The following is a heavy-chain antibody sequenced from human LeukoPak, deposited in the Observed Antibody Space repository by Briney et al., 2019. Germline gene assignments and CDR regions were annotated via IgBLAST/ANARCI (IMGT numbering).Heavy chain of an antibody. D-gene: IGHD4-17*01. CDR3: ARGTVTPGHWYFDL. Sequence: PGRSLRLSCAASGFTFSSYAMHWVRQAPGKGLEWVAVTSYDESHKYYADSVKGRFTISRDNSKSTLDLQMNSLRPEDTAVYYCARGTVTPGHWYFDLWGRGTLVTVSS. V-gene: IGHV3-30-3*01. J-gene: IGHJ2*01. CDR2: TSYDESHK. CDR1: GFTFSSYA.